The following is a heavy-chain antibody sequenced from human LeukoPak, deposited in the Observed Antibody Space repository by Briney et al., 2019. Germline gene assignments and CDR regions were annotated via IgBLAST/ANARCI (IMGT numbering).Heavy chain of an antibody. D-gene: IGHD3-22*01. CDR3: AKPYDSSGYSYYFDY. Sequence: GGSLRLSCAASGFTFSSYAMHWVRQAPGKGLEWVAVISYDGSNKYYADSVKGRFTISRDNSKNTLYLQMNSLRAEDTAVYYCAKPYDSSGYSYYFDYWGQGTLVTVSS. V-gene: IGHV3-30-3*02. CDR2: ISYDGSNK. CDR1: GFTFSSYA. J-gene: IGHJ4*02.